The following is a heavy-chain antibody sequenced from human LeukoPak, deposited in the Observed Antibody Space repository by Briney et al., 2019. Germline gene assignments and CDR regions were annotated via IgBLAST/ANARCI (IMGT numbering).Heavy chain of an antibody. CDR1: GFTFSSYA. D-gene: IGHD2-21*02. CDR2: ISYGGSNK. V-gene: IGHV3-30-3*01. CDR3: ARGGGDSNFDY. J-gene: IGHJ4*02. Sequence: GRSLRLSCAASGFTFSSYAMHWVRQAPGKGLEWVAVISYGGSNKYYADSVKGRFTISRDNSKNTLYLQMNSLRAEDTAVYYCARGGGDSNFDYWGQGTLVTVSS.